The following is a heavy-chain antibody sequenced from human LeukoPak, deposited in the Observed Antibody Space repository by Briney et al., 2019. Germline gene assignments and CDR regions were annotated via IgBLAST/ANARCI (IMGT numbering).Heavy chain of an antibody. V-gene: IGHV4-39*02. J-gene: IGHJ3*02. CDR3: AKEITFGGVIATGAFDI. Sequence: SETLSLTCTVSGGSISSNSYYWGWIRQPPGKGLEWIGSIYYSGSTYYNPSLKSRVTISVDTSKNQFSLKLSSVTAADTAVYYCAKEITFGGVIATGAFDIWGQGTMVTVSS. CDR1: GGSISSNSYY. CDR2: IYYSGST. D-gene: IGHD3-16*02.